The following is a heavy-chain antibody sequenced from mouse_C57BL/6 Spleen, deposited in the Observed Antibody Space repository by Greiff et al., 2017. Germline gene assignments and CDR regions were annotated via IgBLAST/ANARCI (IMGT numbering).Heavy chain of an antibody. V-gene: IGHV1-15*01. CDR2: IDPETGGT. J-gene: IGHJ2*01. Sequence: QVQLQQSGAELVRPGASVTLSCKASGYTFTDYEMHWVKQTPVHGLEWIGAIDPETGGTAYNQKFKGKAILTADKSSSTAYMELRSLTSEDSAVYYCTRYGSSYNFDYWGQGTTLTVSS. CDR1: GYTFTDYE. CDR3: TRYGSSYNFDY. D-gene: IGHD1-1*01.